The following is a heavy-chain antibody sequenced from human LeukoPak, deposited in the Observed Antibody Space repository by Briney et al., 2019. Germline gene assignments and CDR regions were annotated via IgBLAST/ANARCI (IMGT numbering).Heavy chain of an antibody. J-gene: IGHJ4*02. V-gene: IGHV3-30*02. Sequence: QPGGSLRLSCAASGFTFSSYGMHWVRQAPGKGLDWVAIIRYNGSIKDYADSVKGRFTVSRDNSKNTLYLQMNSLRAEDTAIYYCAKVSPINPSGYLDYWGQGTLVTVSS. D-gene: IGHD3-3*01. CDR3: AKVSPINPSGYLDY. CDR1: GFTFSSYG. CDR2: IRYNGSIK.